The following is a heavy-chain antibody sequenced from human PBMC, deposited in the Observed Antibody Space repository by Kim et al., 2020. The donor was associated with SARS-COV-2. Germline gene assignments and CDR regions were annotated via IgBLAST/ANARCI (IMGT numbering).Heavy chain of an antibody. CDR3: ARVYGIVVVSYGVDV. CDR2: ISSYNGKT. D-gene: IGHD2-2*01. CDR1: GYSFTTYG. Sequence: ASVKVSCKASGYSFTTYGFIWVRQAPGQGLEWIGWISSYNGKTEFAQKFQGRVTLTTDSSTNTAYLELRGLKSDDTAVYYCARVYGIVVVSYGVDVWGQGTTVTVSS. J-gene: IGHJ6*02. V-gene: IGHV1-18*04.